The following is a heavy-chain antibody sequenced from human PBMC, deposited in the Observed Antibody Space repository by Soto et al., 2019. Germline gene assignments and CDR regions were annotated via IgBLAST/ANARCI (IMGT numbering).Heavy chain of an antibody. D-gene: IGHD3-10*01. J-gene: IGHJ6*03. CDR1: GFTFSDYY. CDR2: ISSSGSTI. CDR3: ASQYYYGSGKTSVSYYYYYMDV. Sequence: GGSLRLSCAASGFTFSDYYMSWIRQAPGKGLEWVSYISSSGSTIYYADSVKGRFTISRDNAKNSLYLQMNSLRAEDTAVYYCASQYYYGSGKTSVSYYYYYMDVWGKGTTVTVSS. V-gene: IGHV3-11*01.